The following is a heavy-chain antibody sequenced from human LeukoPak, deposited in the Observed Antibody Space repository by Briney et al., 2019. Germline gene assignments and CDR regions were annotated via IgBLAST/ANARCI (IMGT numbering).Heavy chain of an antibody. CDR1: GFTFSSYA. CDR3: AKDLRQPQGWFDP. Sequence: GGSLRLSCAASGFTFSSYAMSWVRQAPGKGLEWVSAISGSGGSTYYADPVKGRYTISRDNSKNTLYLQMNSLRAEDTAVYYCAKDLRQPQGWFDPWGQGTLVTVSS. V-gene: IGHV3-23*01. CDR2: ISGSGGST. J-gene: IGHJ5*02. D-gene: IGHD6-13*01.